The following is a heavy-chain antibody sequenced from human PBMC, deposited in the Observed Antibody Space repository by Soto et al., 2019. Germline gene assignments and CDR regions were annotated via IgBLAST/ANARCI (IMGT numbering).Heavy chain of an antibody. D-gene: IGHD3-16*01. J-gene: IGHJ1*01. CDR3: ARDNYGGILDL. CDR1: GFTFSSYG. CDR2: IWNDGSKK. V-gene: IGHV3-33*01. Sequence: GGSLRLSCAASGFTFSSYGMHWVRQAPGKGLEWVAVIWNDGSKKEYAESVKGRFTISRDQSENALYLKMNSLRAEDTAEYYCARDNYGGILDLWGQGTPVTVSS.